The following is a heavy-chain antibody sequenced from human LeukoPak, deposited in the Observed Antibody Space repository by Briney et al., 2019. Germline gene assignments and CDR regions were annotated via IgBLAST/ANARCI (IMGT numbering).Heavy chain of an antibody. V-gene: IGHV1-69*13. CDR1: GGTFSSYA. CDR2: IIPIFGTA. CDR3: ARGNGYSYGHDAFDI. D-gene: IGHD5-18*01. Sequence: GASVKVSCKASGGTFSSYAISWVRQAPGQGLEWMGGIIPIFGTASYAQKFQGRVTITADESTSTAYMELSSLRSEDTAVYYCARGNGYSYGHDAFDIWGQGTMVTVSS. J-gene: IGHJ3*02.